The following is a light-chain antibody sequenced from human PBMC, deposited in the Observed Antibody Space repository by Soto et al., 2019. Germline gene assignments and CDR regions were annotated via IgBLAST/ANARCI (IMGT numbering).Light chain of an antibody. V-gene: IGLV2-8*01. Sequence: LTQPPSASGSPGQSVTISCTGTSSDVGGYNYVSWYQQHPGKAPKLMIYEVSKRPSGVPDRFSGSKSGNTASLTVSGLQAEDEADYYCSSYAGSNNFVFGTGTKVTVL. J-gene: IGLJ1*01. CDR2: EVS. CDR3: SSYAGSNNFV. CDR1: SSDVGGYNY.